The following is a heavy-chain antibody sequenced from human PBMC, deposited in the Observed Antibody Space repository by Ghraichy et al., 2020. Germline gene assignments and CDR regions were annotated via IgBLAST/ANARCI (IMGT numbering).Heavy chain of an antibody. V-gene: IGHV3-49*03. CDR3: ARGRQQLIFDY. D-gene: IGHD6-13*01. CDR2: IRSKAYGGTT. Sequence: SLRLSCTASGLTFGDYAMSWFRQAPGKGLEWVGFIRSKAYGGTTEYAASVKGRFTISRDDSKSIAYLQMNSLKTEDTAFYYCARGRQQLIFDYWGQGTLVTVSS. CDR1: GLTFGDYA. J-gene: IGHJ4*02.